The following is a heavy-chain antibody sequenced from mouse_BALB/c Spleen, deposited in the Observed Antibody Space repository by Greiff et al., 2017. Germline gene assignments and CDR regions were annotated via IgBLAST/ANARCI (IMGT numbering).Heavy chain of an antibody. Sequence: QVQLQQSGAELAKPGASVKMSCKASGYTFTSYWMHWVKQRPGQGLEWIGYINPSTGYTEYNQKFKDKATLTADKSSSTAYMQLSSLTSEDSAVYYCARSRGYYDGSSYWFAYWGQGTLVTVSA. J-gene: IGHJ3*01. CDR1: GYTFTSYW. V-gene: IGHV1-7*01. CDR2: INPSTGYT. D-gene: IGHD1-1*01. CDR3: ARSRGYYDGSSYWFAY.